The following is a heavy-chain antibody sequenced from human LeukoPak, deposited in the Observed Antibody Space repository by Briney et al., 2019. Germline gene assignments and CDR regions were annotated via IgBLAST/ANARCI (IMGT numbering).Heavy chain of an antibody. Sequence: GGSPRLSCAASGFTFSSYSMNWVRQAPGKGLEWVSSISSSSYIYYADSVKGRFTISRDNAKNSLYLQMNSLRAEDTAVYYCARDISGGGSPRFDPWGQGTLVTVSS. CDR2: ISSSSYI. D-gene: IGHD2-15*01. V-gene: IGHV3-21*01. J-gene: IGHJ5*02. CDR3: ARDISGGGSPRFDP. CDR1: GFTFSSYS.